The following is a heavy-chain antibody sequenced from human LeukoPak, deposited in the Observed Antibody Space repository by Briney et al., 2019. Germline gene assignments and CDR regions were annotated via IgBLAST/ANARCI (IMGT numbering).Heavy chain of an antibody. J-gene: IGHJ4*02. D-gene: IGHD5-18*01. V-gene: IGHV4-34*01. CDR3: ARRLRGYSYGYRFDY. CDR2: INHSGST. Sequence: SETLSLTCAVYGGSFSGYYWSWIRQPPGKGLEWIGEINHSGSTNYNPSLKSRVTISVDTSKNQFSLKLSSVTAADTAVYYCARRLRGYSYGYRFDYWGQGTLVTVSS. CDR1: GGSFSGYY.